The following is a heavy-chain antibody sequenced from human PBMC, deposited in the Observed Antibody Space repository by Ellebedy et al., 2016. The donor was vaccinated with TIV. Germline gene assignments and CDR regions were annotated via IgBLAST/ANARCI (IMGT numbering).Heavy chain of an antibody. CDR1: SYTFTSYG. CDR3: ARGDYSNYNDYYYYMDV. D-gene: IGHD4-11*01. Sequence: ASVKVSXKASSYTFTSYGISWVRQAPGQGLEWMGWISAYNGNTNYAQKLQGRVTMTTDTSTSTAYMELSRLRSDDTAVYYCARGDYSNYNDYYYYMDVWGKGTTVTVSS. V-gene: IGHV1-18*01. CDR2: ISAYNGNT. J-gene: IGHJ6*03.